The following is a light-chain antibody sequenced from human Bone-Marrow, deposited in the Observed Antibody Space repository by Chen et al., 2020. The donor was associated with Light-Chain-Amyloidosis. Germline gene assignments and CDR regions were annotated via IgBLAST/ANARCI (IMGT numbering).Light chain of an antibody. CDR1: GSNIGMNF. V-gene: IGLV1-51*01. J-gene: IGLJ3*02. CDR3: VSWDTSLIGWA. CDR2: DND. Sequence: QSVLTQPPSVSAAPGQTVTISCSGTGSNIGMNFVFWYQQIPGTTPKPLIYDNDKRPSGIPDRFSASKSGTSATLGITGLRTGDEANYFCVSWDTSLIGWAFGGGTKVTVL.